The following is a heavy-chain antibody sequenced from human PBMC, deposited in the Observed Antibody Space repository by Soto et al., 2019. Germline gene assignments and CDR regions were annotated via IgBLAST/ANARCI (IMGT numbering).Heavy chain of an antibody. CDR3: AREKIGYCTNGVCYTYFDY. J-gene: IGHJ4*02. D-gene: IGHD2-8*01. CDR1: VGSISSGGYY. V-gene: IGHV4-31*03. Sequence: PSETLSLTCTVSVGSISSGGYYWSWILQHPGKGLEWIGYIYYSGSTYYNPSLKSRVTISVDTSKNQFSLKLSSVTAADTAVYYCAREKIGYCTNGVCYTYFDYWGQGTLVTVSS. CDR2: IYYSGST.